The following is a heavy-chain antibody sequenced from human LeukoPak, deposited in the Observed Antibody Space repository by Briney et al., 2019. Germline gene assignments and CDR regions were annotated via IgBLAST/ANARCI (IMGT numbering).Heavy chain of an antibody. J-gene: IGHJ4*02. CDR3: ASDVSGSIAVAGNFDY. Sequence: ASVKVSCKVSGYTLTELSMHWVRQAPGKGLEWMGGFDPEDGETIYAQKFQGRVTITADKSTSTAYMELSSLRSEDTAVYYCASDVSGSIAVAGNFDYWGQGTLVTVSS. CDR1: GYTLTELS. CDR2: FDPEDGET. V-gene: IGHV1-24*01. D-gene: IGHD6-19*01.